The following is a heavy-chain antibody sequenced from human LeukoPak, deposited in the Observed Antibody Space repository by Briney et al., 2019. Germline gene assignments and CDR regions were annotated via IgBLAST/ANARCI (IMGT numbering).Heavy chain of an antibody. Sequence: GGSLRLSCAASGFTFTNYWMSWVRQAPGKGLEWVANIKQHGSEKYYVDSVKGRFTFSRDNAKNSLYLQMNSLRAEDTAVYYCARGASGSSGYHFDYWGQGTLVTVSS. CDR2: IKQHGSEK. J-gene: IGHJ4*02. V-gene: IGHV3-7*01. CDR1: GFTFTNYW. CDR3: ARGASGSSGYHFDY. D-gene: IGHD3-22*01.